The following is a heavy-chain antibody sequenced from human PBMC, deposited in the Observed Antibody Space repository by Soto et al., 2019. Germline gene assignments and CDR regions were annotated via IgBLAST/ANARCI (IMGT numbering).Heavy chain of an antibody. Sequence: ASVKVSCKASGYTFTSYGISWVRQAPGQGLEWMGWISAYNGNTNYAQKLQGRVTMTTDTSTSTAYMELRSLRSDDTAVYYCARMRTTVTTSWFDPWGQGTLVTVPS. J-gene: IGHJ5*02. CDR1: GYTFTSYG. D-gene: IGHD4-17*01. CDR3: ARMRTTVTTSWFDP. CDR2: ISAYNGNT. V-gene: IGHV1-18*04.